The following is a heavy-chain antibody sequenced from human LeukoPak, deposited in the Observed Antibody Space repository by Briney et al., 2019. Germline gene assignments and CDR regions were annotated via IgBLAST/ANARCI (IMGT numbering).Heavy chain of an antibody. J-gene: IGHJ6*03. CDR1: GFTFSEHS. D-gene: IGHD2-2*03. Sequence: PGGSLRLSCTASGFTFSEHSMNWVRQAPGKGLEWVSYISMKSQSIYYADSVRGRFIISRDNGKNSLSLQMNSLTAEDTAIYYCARDGSPSFYYYYMDVWGKGTTVTVSS. V-gene: IGHV3-48*01. CDR3: ARDGSPSFYYYYMDV. CDR2: ISMKSQSI.